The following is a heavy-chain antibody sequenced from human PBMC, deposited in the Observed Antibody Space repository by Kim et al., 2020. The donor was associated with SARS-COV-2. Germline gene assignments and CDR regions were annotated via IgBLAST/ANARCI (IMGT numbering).Heavy chain of an antibody. D-gene: IGHD6-19*01. Sequence: SVKVSCKASGGTFSSYAISWVRQAPGQGLEWMGGIIPIFGTANYAQKFQDRVTITADESTSTAYMELSSLRSEDTAVYYCARDSSGWYYFDYWGQGTLVTVSS. V-gene: IGHV1-69*13. CDR3: ARDSSGWYYFDY. CDR1: GGTFSSYA. J-gene: IGHJ4*02. CDR2: IIPIFGTA.